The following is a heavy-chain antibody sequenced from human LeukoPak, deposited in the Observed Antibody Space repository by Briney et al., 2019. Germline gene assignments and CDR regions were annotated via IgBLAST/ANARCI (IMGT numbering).Heavy chain of an antibody. D-gene: IGHD6-13*01. CDR2: ISGSGGST. J-gene: IGHJ4*02. V-gene: IGHV3-23*01. Sequence: GGTLRLSCAASGFTFSSYGMSWVRQAPGKGLEWVSAISGSGGSTYHADSVKGRFTISRDNSKNTLYLQMNSLRAEDTAVYYCAKSFSSWYRSHVDSWGQGTLVTVSS. CDR1: GFTFSSYG. CDR3: AKSFSSWYRSHVDS.